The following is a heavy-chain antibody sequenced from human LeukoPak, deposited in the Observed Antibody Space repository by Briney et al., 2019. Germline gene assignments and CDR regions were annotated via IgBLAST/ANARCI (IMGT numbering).Heavy chain of an antibody. CDR1: GFTFSSYA. Sequence: GGSLRLSCAASGFTFSSYAMSWVRQAPGKGLEWVSVIYSGGSTYYADSVKGRFTISRDNSKNTLYLQMNSLRAEDTAVYYCARVLYSSGGDYFDYWGQGTLVTVSS. CDR2: IYSGGST. D-gene: IGHD6-25*01. CDR3: ARVLYSSGGDYFDY. J-gene: IGHJ4*02. V-gene: IGHV3-66*01.